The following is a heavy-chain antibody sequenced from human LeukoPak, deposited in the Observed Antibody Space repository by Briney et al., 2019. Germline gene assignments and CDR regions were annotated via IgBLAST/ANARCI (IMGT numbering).Heavy chain of an antibody. CDR2: ISGSGGST. J-gene: IGHJ5*02. D-gene: IGHD3-10*01. V-gene: IGHV3-23*01. CDR3: ANYGSGSYYNT. CDR1: GXTFSSYA. Sequence: GGSLRLSWAASGXTFSSYALSWVRQAPGKGLEWVSAISGSGGSTYYADSVKGRFTISRDNSKNTLYLQMNSLRAEDTAVYYCANYGSGSYYNTWGQGTLVTVSS.